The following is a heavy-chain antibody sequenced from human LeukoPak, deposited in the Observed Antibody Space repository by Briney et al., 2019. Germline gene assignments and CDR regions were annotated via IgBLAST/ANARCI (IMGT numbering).Heavy chain of an antibody. Sequence: PSETLSLTCIVSGGSISSTSYYWGWIRQPPGKGLQWIGSIYYSGSTYYNPSLKSRVTISVDTSKNQFSLKLSSVTAADTAVYYCAILPGVNYYGSGSYFGYWGQGTLVTVSS. J-gene: IGHJ4*02. V-gene: IGHV4-39*07. CDR3: AILPGVNYYGSGSYFGY. CDR1: GGSISSTSYY. D-gene: IGHD3-10*01. CDR2: IYYSGST.